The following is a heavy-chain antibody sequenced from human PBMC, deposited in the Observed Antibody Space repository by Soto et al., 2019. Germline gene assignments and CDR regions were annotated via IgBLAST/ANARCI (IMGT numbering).Heavy chain of an antibody. CDR1: GYSISSGYY. V-gene: IGHV4-38-2*01. CDR2: IYHSGST. D-gene: IGHD2-15*01. CDR3: ARAGAYCSGGSCSDSGFDY. J-gene: IGHJ4*02. Sequence: PSETLSLTCAVSGYSISSGYYWGWIRQPPGKGLEWIGSIYHSGSTYYNPSLKSRVTISVDTSKNQFSLKLSSVTAADTAVYYCARAGAYCSGGSCSDSGFDYWGQGTLVTVSS.